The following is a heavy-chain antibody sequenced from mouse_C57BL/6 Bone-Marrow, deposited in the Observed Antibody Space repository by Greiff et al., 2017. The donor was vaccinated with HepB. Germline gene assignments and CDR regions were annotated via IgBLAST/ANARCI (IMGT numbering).Heavy chain of an antibody. CDR3: ASLPVDY. CDR1: GYTFTDYY. V-gene: IGHV1-26*01. Sequence: VQLQQSGPELVKPGASVKISCKASGYTFTDYYMNWVKQSHGKSLEWIGDINPNNGGTSYNQKFKGKATLTVDKSSSTAYMELRSLTSEDSAVYYCASLPVDYWGQGTSVTVSS. J-gene: IGHJ4*01. CDR2: INPNNGGT.